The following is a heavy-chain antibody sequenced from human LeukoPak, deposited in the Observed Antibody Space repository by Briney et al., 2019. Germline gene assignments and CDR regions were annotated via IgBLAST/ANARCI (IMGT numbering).Heavy chain of an antibody. J-gene: IGHJ4*02. CDR2: MNPNSGNT. V-gene: IGHV1-8*01. D-gene: IGHD6-6*01. CDR1: GYTFTSYD. Sequence: ASVKVSFKASGYTFTSYDINWVRQATGQGLEWMGWMNPNSGNTGYAQKFQGRGTMTRNTSISTAYIELSSLRSEDTAVYYCARGLHKYSSSSGWVVWGQGTLVTVSS. CDR3: ARGLHKYSSSSGWVV.